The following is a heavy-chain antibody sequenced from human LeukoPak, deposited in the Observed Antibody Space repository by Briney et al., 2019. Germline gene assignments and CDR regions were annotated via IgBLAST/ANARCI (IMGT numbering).Heavy chain of an antibody. CDR3: ARAVRLGLRTRFDY. J-gene: IGHJ4*02. Sequence: SETLSLTCAVYGGSFSGYYWSWIRQPPGKGLEWIGEINHSGSTNYNPSLKSRVTISVDTSKNQFSLKLSSVTAADTAVYYCARAVRLGLRTRFDYWGQGTLVTVSS. CDR1: GGSFSGYY. D-gene: IGHD7-27*01. CDR2: INHSGST. V-gene: IGHV4-34*01.